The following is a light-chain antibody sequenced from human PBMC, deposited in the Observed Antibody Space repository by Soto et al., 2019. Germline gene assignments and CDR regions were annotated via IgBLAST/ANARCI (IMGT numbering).Light chain of an antibody. CDR3: QQYDNLPVT. Sequence: DIQLTQSPSSLSAFVGDRVTITCQASQDISTYVNWYQQKPGKTPNLLIYAASNLETRVPSRFSGRGSGTNFTLTISRLQSEDIGTYYCQQYDNLPVTFGPGTKVNVK. J-gene: IGKJ3*01. CDR2: AAS. V-gene: IGKV1-33*01. CDR1: QDISTY.